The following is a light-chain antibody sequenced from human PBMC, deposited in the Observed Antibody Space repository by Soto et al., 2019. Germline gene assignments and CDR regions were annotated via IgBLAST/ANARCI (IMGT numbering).Light chain of an antibody. Sequence: ENVLTQSPATLSLSPGEGATLSCRASESVGSDLAWYQQKPGQPPRLLIYDVSGRATGVPARFSGSGSGTDFTLTISSLEPEAFAVYYCQQRDSWPLTFGVGTKVEIK. CDR1: ESVGSD. V-gene: IGKV3-11*01. J-gene: IGKJ4*01. CDR2: DVS. CDR3: QQRDSWPLT.